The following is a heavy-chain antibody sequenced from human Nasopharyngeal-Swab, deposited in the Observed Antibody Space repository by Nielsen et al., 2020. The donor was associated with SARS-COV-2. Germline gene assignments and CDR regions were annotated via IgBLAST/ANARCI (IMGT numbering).Heavy chain of an antibody. CDR3: ARRRGVAGSRYYYFDY. CDR1: GYSFTSYW. J-gene: IGHJ4*02. Sequence: GESLKISCKGSGYSFTSYWIGWVRQMPGKGLEWMGIIYPGDSDTRYSPSFQGQVTISADESISTAYLQWSSLKASDTAMYYCARRRGVAGSRYYYFDYWGQGTLVTVSS. CDR2: IYPGDSDT. V-gene: IGHV5-51*01. D-gene: IGHD6-19*01.